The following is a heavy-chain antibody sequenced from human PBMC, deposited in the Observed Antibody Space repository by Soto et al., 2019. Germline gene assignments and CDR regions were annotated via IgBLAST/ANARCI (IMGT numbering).Heavy chain of an antibody. V-gene: IGHV4-34*01. CDR1: GGSFSGYY. CDR3: ARGGYSYGSPIAYYYYYYGMDV. D-gene: IGHD5-18*01. J-gene: IGHJ6*02. CDR2: INHSGST. Sequence: PSETLSLTCAVYGGSFSGYYWSWIRQPPGKGLEWIGEINHSGSTNYNPSLKSRVTISVDTSKNQFSLKLSSVTATDTAVYYCARGGYSYGSPIAYYYYYYGMDVWGQGTTVTVSS.